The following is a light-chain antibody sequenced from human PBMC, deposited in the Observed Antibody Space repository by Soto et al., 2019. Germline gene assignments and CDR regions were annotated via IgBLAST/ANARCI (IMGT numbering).Light chain of an antibody. J-gene: IGKJ5*01. V-gene: IGKV1-9*01. CDR1: QGISSY. CDR3: QQLFDSPIT. CDR2: AAS. Sequence: DIQMTQSPPSLSASVGDRVTITCRASQGISSYLAWYQQKPGKAPKLLIYAASTLQSGVPLRFSGSGSGTEFSLTITSLQPEDFATYYCQQLFDSPITFGQGTRLEIK.